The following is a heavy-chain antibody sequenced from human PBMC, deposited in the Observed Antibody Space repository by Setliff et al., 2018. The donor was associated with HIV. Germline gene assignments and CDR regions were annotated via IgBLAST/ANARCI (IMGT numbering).Heavy chain of an antibody. CDR3: ARALTSGGFYYYYMDV. V-gene: IGHV1-69*10. D-gene: IGHD3-9*01. J-gene: IGHJ6*03. CDR2: IIPSFDIT. CDR1: GGTFNTYD. Sequence: SVKVSCKASGGTFNTYDISWVRQAPGQGLEWMGGIIPSFDITNYAQKFRGRVTITADKSTSTAYMELSSLGSEDTAVYYCARALTSGGFYYYYMDVWGKGTTVTVSS.